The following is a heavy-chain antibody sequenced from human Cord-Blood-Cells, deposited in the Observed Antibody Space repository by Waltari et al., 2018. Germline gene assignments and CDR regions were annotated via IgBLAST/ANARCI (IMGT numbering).Heavy chain of an antibody. CDR3: ARVITMVRGVIIDY. Sequence: QVQLVQSGAEVKKPGSSVKVSCKASGGTISSYAISWVRQAPGQGLEWMGRISPILGIANYAQKFQGRVTITADKSTSTAYMELSSLRSEDTAVYYCARVITMVRGVIIDYWGQGTLVTVSS. CDR2: ISPILGIA. V-gene: IGHV1-69*09. D-gene: IGHD3-10*01. CDR1: GGTISSYA. J-gene: IGHJ4*02.